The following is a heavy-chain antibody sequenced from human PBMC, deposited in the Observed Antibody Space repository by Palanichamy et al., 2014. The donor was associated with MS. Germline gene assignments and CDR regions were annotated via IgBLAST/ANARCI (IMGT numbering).Heavy chain of an antibody. CDR3: ARICGTCGYYSGWYTAPYFDY. J-gene: IGHJ4*02. D-gene: IGHD6-19*01. CDR1: GFTFSTYA. Sequence: QVQLVESGGGVVQPGRSLRLSCVASGFTFSTYAMHWVRQAPGKGLEWVAITSHDEKSKYYADSLKARFTISRDNSKNTLYLQMNSLRVEDTAVYYCARICGTCGYYSGWYTAPYFDYWGQGTLVTVSS. V-gene: IGHV3-30*04. CDR2: TSHDEKSK.